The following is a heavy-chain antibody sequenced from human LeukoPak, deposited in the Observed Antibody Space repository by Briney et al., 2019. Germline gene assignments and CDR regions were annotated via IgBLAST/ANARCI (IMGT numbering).Heavy chain of an antibody. J-gene: IGHJ5*02. CDR1: GFTFSSYS. D-gene: IGHD3-22*01. Sequence: GGSLRLSCAASGFTFSSYSMNWVRQAPGKGLEWVSYISSSSSTIYYADSVKGRFTISRDNAKNSLYLQMNSLRAEDTAVYYCARDRDSSGPNWFDPWGQGTLVTVSS. CDR3: ARDRDSSGPNWFDP. CDR2: ISSSSSTI. V-gene: IGHV3-48*01.